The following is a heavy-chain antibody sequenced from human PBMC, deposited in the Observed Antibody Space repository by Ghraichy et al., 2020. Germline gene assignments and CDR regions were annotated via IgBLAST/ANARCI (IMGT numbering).Heavy chain of an antibody. J-gene: IGHJ4*02. D-gene: IGHD4-17*01. CDR2: ISGSGGNT. CDR3: AKTVSGVGYYFDY. CDR1: GFTFNNYA. Sequence: GESLNISCAASGFTFNNYAVTWVRQAPGKGLEWVSAISGSGGNTYYADSVKGRFTISRDNSKNTLSLQMSSLRVEDTAVYYCAKTVSGVGYYFDYWGQGTLVTVSS. V-gene: IGHV3-23*01.